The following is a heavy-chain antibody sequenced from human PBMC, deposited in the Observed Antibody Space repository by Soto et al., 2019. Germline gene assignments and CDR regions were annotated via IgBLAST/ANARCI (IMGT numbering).Heavy chain of an antibody. CDR1: GYTFTTYG. D-gene: IGHD4-17*01. CDR2: ITPFNDNT. J-gene: IGHJ4*02. Sequence: QIHLVQSGDEVKKPGASVKVSCKTSGYTFTTYGISWVRQATGQGLEWMGWITPFNDNTNYAQNLQGRVTMTTDTSTNSAYLELRSLTADDPAVYCFARTDKGDYVPPLDNGGQGTLVTVSS. CDR3: ARTDKGDYVPPLDN. V-gene: IGHV1-18*01.